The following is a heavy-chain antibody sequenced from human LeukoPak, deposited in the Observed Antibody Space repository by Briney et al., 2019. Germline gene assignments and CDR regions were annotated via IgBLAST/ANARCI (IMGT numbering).Heavy chain of an antibody. CDR1: GYTFISYA. D-gene: IGHD3-10*01. CDR3: AIQIRGVVY. Sequence: ASVKVSCKASGYTFISYAMHWVRQAPGQRLEWMGWINAGNGHTEYSQKFQGRVTFTRDTSASTAYMELSSLRSEDMAVYYCAIQIRGVVYWSLGTLVTVSS. V-gene: IGHV1-3*01. CDR2: INAGNGHT. J-gene: IGHJ4*02.